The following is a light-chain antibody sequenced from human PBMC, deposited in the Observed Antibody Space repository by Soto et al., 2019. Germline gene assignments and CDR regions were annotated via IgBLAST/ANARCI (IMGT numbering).Light chain of an antibody. J-gene: IGLJ3*02. CDR1: SSDVGGYNY. Sequence: QSALTQPPSASGSPGQSVTISCTGTSSDVGGYNYVSWYQQHPGKAPKFMIYEVSKRPSGVPDRFSGSKSGNTASLTVSGLQTEDEADYYCSSYAGSNNGVFGGGTKVTVL. CDR3: SSYAGSNNGV. CDR2: EVS. V-gene: IGLV2-8*01.